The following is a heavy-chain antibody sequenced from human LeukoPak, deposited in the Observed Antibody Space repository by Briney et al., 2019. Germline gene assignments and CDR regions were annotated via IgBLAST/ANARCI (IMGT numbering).Heavy chain of an antibody. Sequence: PGGSLRLSCAASGFTFSSYGMHWVRQAPGKGLEWVAFIRYDGSNKYYADSVKGRFTISRDNSKNTLYLQMNSLRAEDTAVYYCAKDVDYYDSSGYYFNGALDIWGQGTMVTVSS. V-gene: IGHV3-30*02. D-gene: IGHD3-22*01. CDR2: IRYDGSNK. CDR1: GFTFSSYG. CDR3: AKDVDYYDSSGYYFNGALDI. J-gene: IGHJ3*02.